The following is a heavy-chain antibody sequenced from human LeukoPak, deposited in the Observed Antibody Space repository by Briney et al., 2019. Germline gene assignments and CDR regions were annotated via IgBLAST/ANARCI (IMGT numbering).Heavy chain of an antibody. Sequence: GGSLRLSCAASGLTFSTAWMYWVRQAPGKGLEWVARVKSKTDRGAMDYAAPVKGRFTISRDDSKNTLYLQMDSVGTEDTAVYYCTTGGGARPLRYYFDSWGQGTLVTVSS. CDR1: GLTFSTAW. CDR3: TTGGGARPLRYYFDS. D-gene: IGHD3-9*01. V-gene: IGHV3-15*05. CDR2: VKSKTDRGAM. J-gene: IGHJ4*02.